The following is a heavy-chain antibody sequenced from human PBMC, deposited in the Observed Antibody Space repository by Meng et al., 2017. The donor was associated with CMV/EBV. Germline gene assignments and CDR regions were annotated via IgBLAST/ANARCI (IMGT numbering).Heavy chain of an antibody. CDR1: GFTVSSNY. D-gene: IGHD6-19*01. CDR2: IYSGGST. V-gene: IGHV3-66*02. Sequence: GESLKISCAASGFTVSSNYMSWVRQAPGKGLEWVSVIYSGGSTYYADSVKGRFTISRDNSKNTLYLQMNSPRAEDTAVYYCARGRLVDYYWGQGTLVTVSS. J-gene: IGHJ4*02. CDR3: ARGRLVDYY.